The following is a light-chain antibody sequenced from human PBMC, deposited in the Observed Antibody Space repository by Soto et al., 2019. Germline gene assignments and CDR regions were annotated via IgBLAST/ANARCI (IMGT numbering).Light chain of an antibody. J-gene: IGKJ2*01. CDR2: GAS. V-gene: IGKV3-20*01. CDR1: QSVSSSY. CDR3: HQYGRT. Sequence: EIVLTQSPGTLSLSPGERATLSCRASQSVSSSYLAWYQQKPGQAPRLLIYGASSRATGMPDRFSGSGYVTDFTLTISRLEPEDFAVYYCHQYGRTFGQGTKLEIK.